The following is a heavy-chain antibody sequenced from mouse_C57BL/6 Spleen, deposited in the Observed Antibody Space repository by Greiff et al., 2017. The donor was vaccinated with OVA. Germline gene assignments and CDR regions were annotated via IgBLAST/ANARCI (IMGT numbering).Heavy chain of an antibody. CDR3: GGRRGNEDWFAY. J-gene: IGHJ3*01. CDR1: GYTFTVYY. Sequence: EVQLQQSGPVLVKPGASVKLSCKASGYTFTVYYMTWVKQSHGMSLEWIGVINPYHGGPSYNQKFKGKATLTVVKSSSTAYMELNSLTSEDSAVYYCGGRRGNEDWFAYWGQGTLVTVSA. V-gene: IGHV1-19*01. D-gene: IGHD2-1*01. CDR2: INPYHGGP.